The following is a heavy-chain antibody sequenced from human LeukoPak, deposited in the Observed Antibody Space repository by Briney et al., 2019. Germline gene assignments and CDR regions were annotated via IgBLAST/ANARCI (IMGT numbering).Heavy chain of an antibody. J-gene: IGHJ4*02. CDR2: INQSGRT. CDR3: ARGIDYDSSANANFDY. V-gene: IGHV4-34*01. Sequence: AEGLFLGCAVYGDSFSDYYGGSVRQPGGKGEELIWEINQSGRTNYKPSLKSRVTISVNTSKNQFSLKLRSVTAAENAADYYARGIDYDSSANANFDYWGQGTLVTVCS. D-gene: IGHD3-22*01. CDR1: GDSFSDYY.